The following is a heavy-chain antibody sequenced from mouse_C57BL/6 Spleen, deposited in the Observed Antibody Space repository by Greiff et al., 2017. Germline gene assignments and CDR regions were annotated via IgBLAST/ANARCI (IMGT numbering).Heavy chain of an antibody. Sequence: VQLQQPGAELVKPGASVKLSCKASGYTFNSYWMHWVKQGPGQGLEWIGMIHPNSGSTNYNEKFKSQATLTVDNSSSAAYMQLSSLTSEDSAVYYCSRTDYSNPWFAYWGQGTLVTVSA. D-gene: IGHD2-5*01. CDR1: GYTFNSYW. CDR2: IHPNSGST. J-gene: IGHJ3*01. CDR3: SRTDYSNPWFAY. V-gene: IGHV1-64*01.